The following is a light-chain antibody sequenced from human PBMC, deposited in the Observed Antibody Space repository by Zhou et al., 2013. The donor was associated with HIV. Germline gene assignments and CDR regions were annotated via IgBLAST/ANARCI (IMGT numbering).Light chain of an antibody. CDR1: HSISSW. V-gene: IGKV1-5*01. CDR2: TVS. CDR3: LQHNSYPLT. Sequence: DIQMTQSPSTLSASVGDRVTITCRASHSISSWLAWYQQKPGKAPKLLIYTVSNVQRGVPSRFSGRGSGTEFALTISSLQPEDFATYYCLQHNSYPLTFGGGTKVEIK. J-gene: IGKJ4*01.